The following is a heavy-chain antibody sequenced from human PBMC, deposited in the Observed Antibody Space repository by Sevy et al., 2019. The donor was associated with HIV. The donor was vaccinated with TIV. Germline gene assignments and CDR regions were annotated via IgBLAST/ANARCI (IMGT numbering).Heavy chain of an antibody. J-gene: IGHJ6*02. CDR3: AGGHDFWSGSSHYYYYGMDV. V-gene: IGHV4-59*01. CDR2: IYYSGST. Sequence: SETLPLTCTVSGGSISSYYWSWIRQPPGKGLEWIGYIYYSGSTNYNPSLKSRVTISVDTSKNQFSLKLSSVTAADTAVYYCAGGHDFWSGSSHYYYYGMDVWGQGTTVTVSS. D-gene: IGHD3-3*01. CDR1: GGSISSYY.